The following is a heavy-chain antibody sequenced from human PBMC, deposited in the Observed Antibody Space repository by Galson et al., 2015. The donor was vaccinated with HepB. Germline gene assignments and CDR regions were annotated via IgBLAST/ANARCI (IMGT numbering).Heavy chain of an antibody. D-gene: IGHD4-17*01. V-gene: IGHV1-69*04. CDR2: IIPILGIA. CDR1: GGTFSSYA. Sequence: SVKVSCKASGGTFSSYAISWGRQAPGQGLEWMGRIIPILGIANYAQKFQGRVTITADKSTSTAYMELSSLRSEDTAVYYCARDDHDYGDYVLFDWFDPWGQGTLVTVSS. J-gene: IGHJ5*02. CDR3: ARDDHDYGDYVLFDWFDP.